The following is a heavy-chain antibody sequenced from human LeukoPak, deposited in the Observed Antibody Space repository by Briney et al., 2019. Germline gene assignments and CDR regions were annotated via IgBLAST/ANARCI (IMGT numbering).Heavy chain of an antibody. V-gene: IGHV3-48*04. J-gene: IGHJ4*02. CDR2: ISSSSGTI. CDR3: ARGRDLFDS. CDR1: GFTFNTYS. Sequence: HSGRSLRLSCVASGFTFNTYSMNWLRQAPGKGLEWISYISSSSGTICYADSVKGRFTISRDNAKNSLYLQMNSLRAEDTAVYYCARGRDLFDSWGQGTLVIVSS.